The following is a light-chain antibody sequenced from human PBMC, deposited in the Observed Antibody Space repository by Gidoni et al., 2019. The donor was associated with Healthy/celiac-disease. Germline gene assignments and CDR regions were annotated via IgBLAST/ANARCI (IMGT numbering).Light chain of an antibody. V-gene: IGLV2-14*01. Sequence: QSALTQPASVSGSPGQSITISCTGTSSDVGGYNYVSWYQQTPGKAPKLLIYEVSNRPSGVSNRCSGSKSGNTASLTISGLQAEDEADYYCSSYTSSSTLVVFGGGTKLTVL. CDR1: SSDVGGYNY. CDR3: SSYTSSSTLVV. CDR2: EVS. J-gene: IGLJ2*01.